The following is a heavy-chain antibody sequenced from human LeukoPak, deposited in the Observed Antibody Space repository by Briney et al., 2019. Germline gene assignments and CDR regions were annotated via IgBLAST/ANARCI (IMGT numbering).Heavy chain of an antibody. CDR3: AKDYVNRNGVYEPFDM. V-gene: IGHV3-23*01. CDR1: GFDFSIHA. Sequence: GGSLRLSCEASGFDFSIHAMSWVRQAPGKGLEWVSTIGSADKTYYADSVKGRFTISRDDSKNTLYLQMSSLRVEDTALYFCAKDYVNRNGVYEPFDMWGQGTRVTVSS. CDR2: IGSADKT. J-gene: IGHJ3*02. D-gene: IGHD5/OR15-5a*01.